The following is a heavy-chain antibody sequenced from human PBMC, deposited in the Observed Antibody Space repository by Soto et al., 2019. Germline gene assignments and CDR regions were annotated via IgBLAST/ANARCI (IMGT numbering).Heavy chain of an antibody. V-gene: IGHV3-9*01. D-gene: IGHD3-3*01. J-gene: IGHJ4*02. CDR2: ISWNSGSI. CDR1: GFTFDDYA. CDR3: AKDSWSAPGIFGVVTNYFDY. Sequence: EVQLVESGGGLVQPGRSLRLSCAASGFTFDDYAMHWVRQAPGKGLEWVSGISWNSGSIGYADSVKGRFTISRDNAKNSLYLQMNSLRAEDTALYYCAKDSWSAPGIFGVVTNYFDYWGQGTLVTVSS.